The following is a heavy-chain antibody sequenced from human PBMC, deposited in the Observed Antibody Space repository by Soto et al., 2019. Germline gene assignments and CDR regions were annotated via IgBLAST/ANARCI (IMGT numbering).Heavy chain of an antibody. D-gene: IGHD5-12*01. CDR3: AAGVTRWLQSPFDY. Sequence: QVQLVQSGAEVKKPGASVKVSCKVSGHTLTEFSMHWVRQAPGKGLEWMGGFDPEDGETIYAQRFQGRVTMAEDTSTDSAYMELSSLRSEDTAVYYCAAGVTRWLQSPFDYWGQGPLVTVSS. CDR2: FDPEDGET. V-gene: IGHV1-24*01. CDR1: GHTLTEFS. J-gene: IGHJ4*02.